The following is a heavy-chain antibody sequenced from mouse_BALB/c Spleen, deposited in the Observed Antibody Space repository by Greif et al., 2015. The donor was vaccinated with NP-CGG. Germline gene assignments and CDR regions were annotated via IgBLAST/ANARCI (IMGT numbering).Heavy chain of an antibody. CDR3: ARDADSSGPTLGY. CDR2: INSNGGST. CDR1: GFTFSSYG. D-gene: IGHD3-2*01. V-gene: IGHV5-6-3*01. J-gene: IGHJ2*01. Sequence: DVMLVESGGGLVQPGGSLKLSCAASGFTFSSYGMSWVRQTPDKRLELVATINSNGGSTYYPDSVKGRFTISRDNAENTLYLQMSSLKSEDTAMYYCARDADSSGPTLGYWGQGTTLTVSS.